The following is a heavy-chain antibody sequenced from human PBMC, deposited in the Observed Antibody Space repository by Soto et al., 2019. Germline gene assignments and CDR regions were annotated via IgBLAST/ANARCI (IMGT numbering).Heavy chain of an antibody. Sequence: ASVKGSCKASGYDFTDHYIHWVRQAPGQGLEWMGIISPDGGSTRYSQQFQARITMTRDTSTSTVYMELSSLRSEDTAVYYCARAPRGGVIIVITSAQIDYWGQGTLVTVSS. V-gene: IGHV1-46*01. CDR1: GYDFTDHY. D-gene: IGHD3-10*01. J-gene: IGHJ4*02. CDR2: ISPDGGST. CDR3: ARAPRGGVIIVITSAQIDY.